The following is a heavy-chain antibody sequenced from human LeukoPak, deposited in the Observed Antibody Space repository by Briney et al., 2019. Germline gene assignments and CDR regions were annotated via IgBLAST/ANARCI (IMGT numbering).Heavy chain of an antibody. Sequence: PGGSLRLSCAASGFTFSSYWMSWVRHAPGKGLEWVSGINWNGGSTGYADSVKGRFTISRDNAKNSLYLQMNSLRAEDTALYHCARVSSSSWSYYFDYWGQGTLVTVSS. CDR1: GFTFSSYW. D-gene: IGHD6-13*01. V-gene: IGHV3-20*01. CDR2: INWNGGST. J-gene: IGHJ4*02. CDR3: ARVSSSSWSYYFDY.